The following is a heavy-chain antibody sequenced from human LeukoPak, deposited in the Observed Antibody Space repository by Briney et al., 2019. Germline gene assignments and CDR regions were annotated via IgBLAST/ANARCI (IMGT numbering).Heavy chain of an antibody. CDR3: ARSTYGDLFDY. D-gene: IGHD4-17*01. V-gene: IGHV1-46*01. J-gene: IGHJ4*02. CDR1: GYTFTSYY. CDR2: INPSGGST. Sequence: ASVKVSCKASGYTFTSYYMHWVRQAPGQGLEWMGIINPSGGSTSYAQKLQGRVTMTRDTSTSTVYMELSSLRSEDTAVYYCARSTYGDLFDYWGQGTLVTVSS.